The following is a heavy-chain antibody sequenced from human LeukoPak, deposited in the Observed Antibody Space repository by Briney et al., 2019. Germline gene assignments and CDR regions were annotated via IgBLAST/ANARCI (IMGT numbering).Heavy chain of an antibody. Sequence: ASVKVSCKAFGYTFTSYDINWVRQATGQGLEWMGWMNPNSGNTGYAQKFQGRVTMTRNTSISTAYMELSSLRSEDTAVYYCARGRLVRGVIIIYYYYYMDVWGKGTTVTISS. CDR1: GYTFTSYD. J-gene: IGHJ6*03. CDR3: ARGRLVRGVIIIYYYYYMDV. V-gene: IGHV1-8*01. D-gene: IGHD3-10*01. CDR2: MNPNSGNT.